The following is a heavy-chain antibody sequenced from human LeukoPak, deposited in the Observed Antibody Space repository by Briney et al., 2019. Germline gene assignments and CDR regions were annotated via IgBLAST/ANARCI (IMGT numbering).Heavy chain of an antibody. V-gene: IGHV3-23*01. CDR2: ISVSGGST. D-gene: IGHD2-21*02. CDR3: AKERSRGGDCLNY. CDR1: GFTYSSYA. Sequence: GGSLRLSCAASGFTYSSYAMSWVRQAPGKGLEWVSAISVSGGSTYYADSVKGRFTISRDNSKNTLYLQMNSLRAEETAVYYCAKERSRGGDCLNYWGQGTLVTVSS. J-gene: IGHJ4*02.